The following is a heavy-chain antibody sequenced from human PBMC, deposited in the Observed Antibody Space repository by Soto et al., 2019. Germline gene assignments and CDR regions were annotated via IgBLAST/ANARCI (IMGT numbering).Heavy chain of an antibody. Sequence: GGSLRLSCAASGFTFSSYAMSWVRQAPGKGLEWVSAISGSGGSTYYADSVKGRFTISRDNSKNTLYLQMNSLRAEDTAVYYCAKVPFPPTIFGVVISGYYYYGMDVWGQGTTVTVSS. V-gene: IGHV3-23*01. CDR1: GFTFSSYA. CDR2: ISGSGGST. D-gene: IGHD3-3*01. CDR3: AKVPFPPTIFGVVISGYYYYGMDV. J-gene: IGHJ6*02.